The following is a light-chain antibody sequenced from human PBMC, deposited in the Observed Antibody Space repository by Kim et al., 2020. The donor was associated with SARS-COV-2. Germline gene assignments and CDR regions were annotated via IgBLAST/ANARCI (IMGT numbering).Light chain of an antibody. CDR1: QSVLYSINNLNY. Sequence: DIVMTQSPDSLGVSLGERATINCKSSQSVLYSINNLNYLAWYQQKPGQPPQLLIYWASTRQSGVPDRFSGSGSGTDFTLTISSLQAEDVAVYYCQQYYSDYPTFGGGTKVDIK. V-gene: IGKV4-1*01. CDR3: QQYYSDYPT. CDR2: WAS. J-gene: IGKJ4*01.